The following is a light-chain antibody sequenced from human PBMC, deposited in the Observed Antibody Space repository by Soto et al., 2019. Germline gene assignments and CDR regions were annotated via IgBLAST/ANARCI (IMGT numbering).Light chain of an antibody. V-gene: IGLV2-8*01. CDR3: SSYAGSNNYV. CDR1: SSDVGAYNY. Sequence: QSALTQPPSASGSPGQSVTISCTGTSSDVGAYNYLSWYQQHPGKAPKLMIYEVSKRPSGVPDRFFGSKSGNTASLTVSGLQAEDEADYYCSSYAGSNNYVFGTGTKLTVL. CDR2: EVS. J-gene: IGLJ1*01.